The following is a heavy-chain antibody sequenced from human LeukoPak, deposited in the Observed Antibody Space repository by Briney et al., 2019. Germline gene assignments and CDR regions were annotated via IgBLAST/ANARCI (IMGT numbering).Heavy chain of an antibody. J-gene: IGHJ6*02. CDR1: GYTFTGYY. V-gene: IGHV1-2*04. D-gene: IGHD3-22*01. Sequence: ASVKVSCKASGYTFTGYYMHWVRQAPGQGLEWMGWINPNSGGTNYAQKFQGWVTMTRDTSISTAYMELSRLRSDDTAVYYCARAFHYDSSGYCDGMDVWGQGTTVTVSS. CDR3: ARAFHYDSSGYCDGMDV. CDR2: INPNSGGT.